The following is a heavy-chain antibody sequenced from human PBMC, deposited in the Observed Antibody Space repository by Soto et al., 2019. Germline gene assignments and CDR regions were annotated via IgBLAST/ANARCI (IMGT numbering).Heavy chain of an antibody. CDR3: ARDFGVYYYDSSGYSYAFDI. CDR1: RDTCSTQT. J-gene: IGHJ3*02. Sequence: GTPAKIASKASRDTCSTQTTTYQQQTPGQGLEWMGRIIPILGIANYAQKFQGRVTITADKSTSTAYMELSSLRSEDTAVYYCARDFGVYYYDSSGYSYAFDIWGQGTMVTVSS. V-gene: IGHV1-69*04. D-gene: IGHD3-22*01. CDR2: IIPILGIA.